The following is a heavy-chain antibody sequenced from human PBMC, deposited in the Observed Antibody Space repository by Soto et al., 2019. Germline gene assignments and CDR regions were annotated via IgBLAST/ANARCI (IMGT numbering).Heavy chain of an antibody. Sequence: GASVKVSCKASGYTFTSYDINWVRQATGQGLEWMGWMNPNSGNTGYAQKFQGRVTMTRNTSISTAYMELSSLRSEDTAVYYCARGRGFHGDYVDYYYYMDVWGKGTTVTVYS. CDR2: MNPNSGNT. CDR1: GYTFTSYD. CDR3: ARGRGFHGDYVDYYYYMDV. J-gene: IGHJ6*03. V-gene: IGHV1-8*01. D-gene: IGHD4-17*01.